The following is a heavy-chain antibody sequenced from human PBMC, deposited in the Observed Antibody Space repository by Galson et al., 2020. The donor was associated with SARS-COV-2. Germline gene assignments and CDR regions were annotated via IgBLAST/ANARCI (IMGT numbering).Heavy chain of an antibody. CDR2: IWYDGSNK. CDR3: ARETNIAAAGTAVYY. Sequence: GGSLRLPCEASGFTFSSYGMHWVRQAQGKGLEWVAVIWYDGSNKYYADSVKGRFTISRDNSKNTLYLQMNRLRAEDTAVYYCARETNIAAAGTAVYYWGQGTLVTVSS. V-gene: IGHV3-33*01. D-gene: IGHD6-13*01. CDR1: GFTFSSYG. J-gene: IGHJ4*02.